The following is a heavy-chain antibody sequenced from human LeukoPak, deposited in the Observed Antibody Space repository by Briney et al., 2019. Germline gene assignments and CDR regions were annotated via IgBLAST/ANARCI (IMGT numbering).Heavy chain of an antibody. CDR1: GGTFTSYA. J-gene: IGHJ4*02. CDR3: ACSSIDYGDIDY. CDR2: IIPIFGTA. Sequence: GASVKVSCKASGGTFTSYAISWVRQAPGQGLEWMGGIIPIFGTANYAQKFQGRVTITADESTSTAYMELSSLRSEDTAVYYCACSSIDYGDIDYWGQGTLVTVSS. V-gene: IGHV1-69*13. D-gene: IGHD4-17*01.